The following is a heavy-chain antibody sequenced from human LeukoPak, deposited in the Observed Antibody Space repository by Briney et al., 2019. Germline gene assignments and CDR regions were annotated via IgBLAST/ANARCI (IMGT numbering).Heavy chain of an antibody. D-gene: IGHD4-17*01. V-gene: IGHV4-59*08. Sequence: SETLSLTCTVSGGSISSYYWSWIRQPPGKGLEWIGYIYYSGSTNYNPSLKSRVTISVDTSKNQFSLKLSSVTAADTAVYYCARLTVASMFDYWGQGTLVTVSS. J-gene: IGHJ4*02. CDR2: IYYSGST. CDR1: GGSISSYY. CDR3: ARLTVASMFDY.